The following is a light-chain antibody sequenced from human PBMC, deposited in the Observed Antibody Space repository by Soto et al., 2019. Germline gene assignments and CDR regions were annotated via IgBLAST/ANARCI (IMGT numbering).Light chain of an antibody. J-gene: IGKJ4*01. V-gene: IGKV3-11*01. CDR1: QSVSNNY. CDR3: QQRSNWPLT. Sequence: EIVLTQSPGTLSXXPXXXXTXXXRASQSVSNNYLVWYQQKPGQAPRLLIYDASNRATGIPARFSGSGSGTDFTLTISSLEPEDFAVYYCQQRSNWPLTFGGGTKVDIK. CDR2: DAS.